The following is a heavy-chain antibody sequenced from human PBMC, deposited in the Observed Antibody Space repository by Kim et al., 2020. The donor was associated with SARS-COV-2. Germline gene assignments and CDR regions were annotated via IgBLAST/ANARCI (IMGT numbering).Heavy chain of an antibody. CDR1: GYTFTSYY. V-gene: IGHV1-46*01. Sequence: ASVKVSCKASGYTFTSYYMHWVRQAPGQGLEWMGIINPSGGSTSYAQKFQGRVTMTRDTSTSTVYMELSSLRSEDTAVYYCARDFANEEGRMVRGDETYYGMDVWGQGTTVTVSS. CDR3: ARDFANEEGRMVRGDETYYGMDV. D-gene: IGHD3-10*01. J-gene: IGHJ6*02. CDR2: INPSGGST.